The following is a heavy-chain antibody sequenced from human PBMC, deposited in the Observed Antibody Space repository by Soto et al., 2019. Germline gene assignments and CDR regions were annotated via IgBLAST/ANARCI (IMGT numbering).Heavy chain of an antibody. Sequence: SETLSLTCTVSGGSIRSGGYYWSWVRQNPRRGLEWIGNIYYSGNTYYNPSLKSRLTISVDASKNQFSLNLSSVTAADTAVYYCARDRLMATAGTARHYFGLDVWGQGTTVTVSS. CDR2: IYYSGNT. D-gene: IGHD5-18*01. V-gene: IGHV4-31*03. CDR3: ARDRLMATAGTARHYFGLDV. CDR1: GGSIRSGGYY. J-gene: IGHJ6*02.